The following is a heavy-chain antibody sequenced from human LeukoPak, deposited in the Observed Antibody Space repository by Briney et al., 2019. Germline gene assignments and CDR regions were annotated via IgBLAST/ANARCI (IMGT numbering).Heavy chain of an antibody. CDR1: GGSISSSSYY. D-gene: IGHD3-3*01. Sequence: PSETLSLTCTVSGGSISSSSYYWGWIRQPPGKELEWIGNIYYSGSTFYNPSLKSRVTISVDTSKNQFSLELSSVTAADTAVYYCAREELIWSGYYVYWGQGTLVTVSS. V-gene: IGHV4-39*07. CDR2: IYYSGST. CDR3: AREELIWSGYYVY. J-gene: IGHJ4*02.